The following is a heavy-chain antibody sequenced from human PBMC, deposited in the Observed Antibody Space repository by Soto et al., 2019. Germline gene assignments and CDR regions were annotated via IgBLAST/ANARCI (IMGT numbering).Heavy chain of an antibody. J-gene: IGHJ6*02. CDR3: ARDFGDYESYYYGMDV. Sequence: QVQLVESGGGVVQPGRSLRLSCAASGFTFSRYAIHWVRQAPGKGLEWVAVVSYDGSDKFYADSVKVRFTISRDNSENTLYLQMNSLKPEDTAVYYCARDFGDYESYYYGMDVWGQGTTVTVSS. V-gene: IGHV3-30*01. CDR2: VSYDGSDK. D-gene: IGHD4-17*01. CDR1: GFTFSRYA.